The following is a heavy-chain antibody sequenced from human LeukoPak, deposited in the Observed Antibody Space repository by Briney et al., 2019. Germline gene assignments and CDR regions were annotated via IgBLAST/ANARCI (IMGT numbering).Heavy chain of an antibody. CDR1: GGSFSGYY. Sequence: TSETLSLTCAVYGGSFSGYYWSWLRQPPGKGLEWFGEINHSGRTNYNPSLESRVTISVDTSKNQFSLKLSSVTAADTAVYYCARGGGYCSSTSCHTRSLYFDYWGQGTLVTVSS. V-gene: IGHV4-34*01. D-gene: IGHD2-2*02. CDR3: ARGGGYCSSTSCHTRSLYFDY. CDR2: INHSGRT. J-gene: IGHJ4*02.